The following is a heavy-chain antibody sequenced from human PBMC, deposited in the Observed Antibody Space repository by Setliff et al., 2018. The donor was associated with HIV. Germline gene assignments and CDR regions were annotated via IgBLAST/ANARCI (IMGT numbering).Heavy chain of an antibody. V-gene: IGHV4-34*01. CDR1: GVSFNSYY. D-gene: IGHD6-13*01. CDR2: INHNGTT. Sequence: SETLSLTCAVYGVSFNSYYWTWIRQPPGKGLEWIGEINHNGTTSYNSSLKSRVTMSIDTSKSQFSLKLSSVTAADTAVYYCATHFDSSSWYSFDYWGQGTLVTVSS. CDR3: ATHFDSSSWYSFDY. J-gene: IGHJ4*02.